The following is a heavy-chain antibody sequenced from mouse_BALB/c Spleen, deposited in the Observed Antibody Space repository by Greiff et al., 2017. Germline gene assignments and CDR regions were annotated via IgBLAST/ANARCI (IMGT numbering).Heavy chain of an antibody. Sequence: EVKLMESGGGLVQPGGSRKLSCAASGFTFSSFGMHWVRQAPEKGLEWVAYISSGSSTIYYADTVKGRFTISRDNPKNTLFLQMTSLRSEDTAMYYCARGGYYPYAMDYWGQGTSVTVSS. CDR2: ISSGSSTI. D-gene: IGHD2-3*01. CDR1: GFTFSSFG. J-gene: IGHJ4*01. CDR3: ARGGYYPYAMDY. V-gene: IGHV5-17*02.